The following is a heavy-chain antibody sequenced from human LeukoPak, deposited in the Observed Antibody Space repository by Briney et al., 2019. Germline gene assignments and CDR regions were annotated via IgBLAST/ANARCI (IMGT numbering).Heavy chain of an antibody. D-gene: IGHD3-10*01. Sequence: ASVKVSCKASGYTFTNYGISWVRQAPGQGLEWMGWITAYNGNTNYAQKLQGRVTMTTDTSTSTAYTELRSLRSDDTAVYYCARAQRTGFGESIDYWGQGTLVTVSS. J-gene: IGHJ4*02. CDR1: GYTFTNYG. CDR3: ARAQRTGFGESIDY. CDR2: ITAYNGNT. V-gene: IGHV1-18*01.